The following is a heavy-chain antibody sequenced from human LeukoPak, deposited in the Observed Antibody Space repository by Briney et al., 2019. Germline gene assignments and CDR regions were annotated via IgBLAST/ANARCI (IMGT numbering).Heavy chain of an antibody. J-gene: IGHJ4*02. Sequence: GGSLRLSCAASGFSINNYAMTRVRQVPGRGLEWVSSLSGSGGSTYYADSVKGRFTISRDNSKNTLYLQMNSLRAEDTAVYYCAKDRTYLHSTSFDHWGQGTLVTVSS. CDR1: GFSINNYA. D-gene: IGHD2-2*01. CDR3: AKDRTYLHSTSFDH. CDR2: LSGSGGST. V-gene: IGHV3-23*01.